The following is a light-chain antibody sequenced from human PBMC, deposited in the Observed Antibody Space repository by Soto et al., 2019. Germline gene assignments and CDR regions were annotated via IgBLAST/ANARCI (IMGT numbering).Light chain of an antibody. J-gene: IGKJ1*01. Sequence: EVVMTQSPATLSVSRGEGATLSCRASQSVSSNLAWYQQKRGQAPRLLIYGASTRAAGIPARFSGSGSGTEFTLTISSLQSEDFAVYYCQQYNNWPRTFGQGTKVDIK. CDR1: QSVSSN. CDR2: GAS. V-gene: IGKV3-15*01. CDR3: QQYNNWPRT.